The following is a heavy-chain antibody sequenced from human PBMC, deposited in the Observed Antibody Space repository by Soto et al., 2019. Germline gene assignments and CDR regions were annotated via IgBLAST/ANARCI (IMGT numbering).Heavy chain of an antibody. Sequence: SVKVSCKASGFTFTSSAMQWVRQARGQRLEWIGWIVVGSGNTNYAQKFQERVTITRDMSTSTAYMELSSLRSEDTAVYYCAAGGGYCSSTSCYAGDYGMDVWGQGTTVTVS. CDR3: AAGGGYCSSTSCYAGDYGMDV. CDR1: GFTFTSSA. V-gene: IGHV1-58*02. CDR2: IVVGSGNT. D-gene: IGHD2-2*01. J-gene: IGHJ6*02.